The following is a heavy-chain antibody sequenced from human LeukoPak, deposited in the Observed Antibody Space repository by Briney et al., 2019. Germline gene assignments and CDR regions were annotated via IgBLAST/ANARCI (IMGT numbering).Heavy chain of an antibody. J-gene: IGHJ4*02. CDR1: GGSTSSSSFY. Sequence: SETLSLTCTVSGGSTSSSSFYWGWIRQPPGKGLECIGPIAYSGRTYYNPSLQSRVTISVDTSKNQFSLRLSSVTAADTAVYYCARLRAYYYDSSGYYNFDFWGQGTLVTVSS. V-gene: IGHV4-39*01. D-gene: IGHD3-22*01. CDR3: ARLRAYYYDSSGYYNFDF. CDR2: IAYSGRT.